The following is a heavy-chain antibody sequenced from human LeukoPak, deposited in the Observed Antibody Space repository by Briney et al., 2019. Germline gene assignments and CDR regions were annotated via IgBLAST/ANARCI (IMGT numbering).Heavy chain of an antibody. V-gene: IGHV4-61*01. D-gene: IGHD3-10*01. CDR1: GGSVSSGSYY. Sequence: PSETLSLTCTVSGGSVSSGSYYWSWIRQPPGKGLEWIGYIYYSGSTNYNPSLKSRVTISVDTSKNQFSLKLSSVTAADTAVYYCARGTGSLFYFDYWGQGTLVTVSS. J-gene: IGHJ4*02. CDR2: IYYSGST. CDR3: ARGTGSLFYFDY.